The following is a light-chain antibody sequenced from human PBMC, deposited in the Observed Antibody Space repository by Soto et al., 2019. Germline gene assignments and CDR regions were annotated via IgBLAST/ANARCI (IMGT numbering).Light chain of an antibody. J-gene: IGLJ3*02. V-gene: IGLV1-44*01. CDR3: ATWDDSLNGWV. CDR1: SSNIGSNY. Sequence: QSVLTQPPSASGTPGQRVTISCSGRSSNIGSNYVNWYQQLSGTAPKLVIYINNQRPSGIIDRFSGSKSGTSASLAISGLQSEDEAEYYCATWDDSLNGWVFGGGTKLTVL. CDR2: INN.